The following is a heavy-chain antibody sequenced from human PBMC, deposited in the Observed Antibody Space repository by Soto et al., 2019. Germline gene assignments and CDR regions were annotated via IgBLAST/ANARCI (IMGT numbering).Heavy chain of an antibody. D-gene: IGHD1-1*01. CDR3: AKVSWNDGGFDP. V-gene: IGHV3-23*01. CDR2: ISGSGGST. J-gene: IGHJ5*02. CDR1: GFTFSSYA. Sequence: EVQLLESGGGLVQPGGSLRLSCAASGFTFSSYAMSWVRQAPGQGLEWVSAISGSGGSTYYADSVKGRFTISRDNSKNTLYLQMNSLRAEDTAVYYCAKVSWNDGGFDPWGQGTLVTVSS.